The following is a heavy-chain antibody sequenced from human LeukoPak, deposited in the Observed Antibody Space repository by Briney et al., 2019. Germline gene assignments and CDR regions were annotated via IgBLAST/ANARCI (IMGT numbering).Heavy chain of an antibody. D-gene: IGHD3-10*01. V-gene: IGHV4-31*03. CDR3: ARDITMLRGDAFDI. CDR1: GGSISSGGYY. Sequence: PSQTLSLTCTVSGGSISSGGYYWSWIRQYPGKGLEWIGYIYYSGTTYYNPSLKSRITISLDTSKNQVSLKLSSVTAADTAVYYCARDITMLRGDAFDIWGQGTMVTVSS. CDR2: IYYSGTT. J-gene: IGHJ3*02.